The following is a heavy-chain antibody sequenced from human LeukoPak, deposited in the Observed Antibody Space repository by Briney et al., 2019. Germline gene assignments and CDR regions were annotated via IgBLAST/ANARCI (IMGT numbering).Heavy chain of an antibody. J-gene: IGHJ6*03. CDR2: INPSGGST. CDR3: ARDQGGSIAAAGGSGYYMDV. CDR1: GYTFTSYF. V-gene: IGHV1-46*01. D-gene: IGHD6-13*01. Sequence: GASVKVSCKASGYTFTSYFMHWVRQAPGQGLEWMGIINPSGGSTSYAQKFQGRVTMTRDMSTSTVYMELSSLGSEDTAVYYCARDQGGSIAAAGGSGYYMDVWGKGTTVTISS.